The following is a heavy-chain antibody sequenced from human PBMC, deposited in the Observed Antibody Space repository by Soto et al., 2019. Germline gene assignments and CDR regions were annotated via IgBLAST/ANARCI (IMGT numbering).Heavy chain of an antibody. Sequence: GGSLRLSCAASGFTFSSYGMHWVRQAPGKGLEWVAVISYDGSNKYYADSVKGRFTISRDNSKNTLYLQMNSLRAEDTAVYYCAKDLGGMLFDPWGQGTLVTVSS. CDR2: ISYDGSNK. V-gene: IGHV3-30*18. J-gene: IGHJ5*02. CDR1: GFTFSSYG. D-gene: IGHD3-16*01. CDR3: AKDLGGMLFDP.